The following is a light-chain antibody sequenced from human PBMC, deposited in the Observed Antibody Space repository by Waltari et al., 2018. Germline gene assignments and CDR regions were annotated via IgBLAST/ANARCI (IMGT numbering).Light chain of an antibody. Sequence: DIQMTQSPSSLSASVGDRVTITCRANQSISSYLNWYQQKPRKAPKLLIYAASSLQSGVPSRFSGSGSGTDFTLTISSLQPEDFATYYCQQSYSTPPFFGQGTKLEIK. J-gene: IGKJ2*01. V-gene: IGKV1-39*01. CDR2: AAS. CDR3: QQSYSTPPF. CDR1: QSISSY.